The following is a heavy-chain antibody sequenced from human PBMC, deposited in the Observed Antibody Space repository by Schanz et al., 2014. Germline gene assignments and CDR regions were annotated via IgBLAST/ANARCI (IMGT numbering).Heavy chain of an antibody. CDR1: GYTFTSYS. CDR2: INLSGGST. V-gene: IGHV1-46*01. D-gene: IGHD4-17*01. CDR3: ARGYGDSPTDF. J-gene: IGHJ4*02. Sequence: QVQLIQSGAEVKKPGASVKVSCKASGYTFTSYSMHWVRQAPGQGLEWMGIINLSGGSTNNAQKLQGRVTLTTDTSTSTAYMELRSLRSDDTAVYYCARGYGDSPTDFWGQGTLVTVSS.